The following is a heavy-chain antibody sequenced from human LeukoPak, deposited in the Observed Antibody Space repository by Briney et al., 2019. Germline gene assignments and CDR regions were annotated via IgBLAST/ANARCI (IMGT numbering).Heavy chain of an antibody. J-gene: IGHJ4*02. Sequence: PGGSLRLSCAASVFTFSNYWIHWVRQAPGKGLVWVSRINSDGSGTNYADSVKGRFTISRDNSNNTLYLQMKSLRAEDTAVYYCAREVGSGNSDRYFDYWGQGTLVTVSS. CDR2: INSDGSGT. D-gene: IGHD3-10*01. CDR1: VFTFSNYW. V-gene: IGHV3-74*01. CDR3: AREVGSGNSDRYFDY.